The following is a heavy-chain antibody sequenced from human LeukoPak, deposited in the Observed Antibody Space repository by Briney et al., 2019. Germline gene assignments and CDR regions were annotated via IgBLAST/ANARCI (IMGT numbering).Heavy chain of an antibody. J-gene: IGHJ4*02. CDR3: AKDSNPPLQYSSSWLFDY. D-gene: IGHD6-13*01. V-gene: IGHV3-30*02. CDR1: GFTFSSYG. Sequence: PGGSLRFSCAASGFTFSSYGMHWVRQAPGKGLEWVAFIRYDGSNKYYADSVKGRFTISRDNSKNTLYLQMNSLRAEDTAVYYCAKDSNPPLQYSSSWLFDYWGQGTLVTVSS. CDR2: IRYDGSNK.